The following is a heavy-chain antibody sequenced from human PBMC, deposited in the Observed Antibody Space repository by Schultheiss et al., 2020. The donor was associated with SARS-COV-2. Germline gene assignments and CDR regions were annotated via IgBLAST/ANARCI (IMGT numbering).Heavy chain of an antibody. CDR3: VVGDYGKLGGY. Sequence: GGSLRLSCAASGFTFSRYWMSWVRQAPGRGLEYVSAITSNGGSTYYEDSVKGRFTISRDNPKNTLYLQMSSLRAEDTALYYCVVGDYGKLGGYWGQGTLVTVSS. J-gene: IGHJ4*02. CDR2: ITSNGGST. D-gene: IGHD4-17*01. CDR1: GFTFSRYW. V-gene: IGHV3-64D*06.